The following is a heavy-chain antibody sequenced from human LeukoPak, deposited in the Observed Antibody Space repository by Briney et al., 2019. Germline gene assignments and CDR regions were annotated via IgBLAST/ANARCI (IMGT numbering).Heavy chain of an antibody. D-gene: IGHD3-3*01. Sequence: PGGSLRLSCAASGFTVSSNYMSWVRQAPGKGLEWVSVIYSGGSTYYADSVKGRFTISRDNSKNTLYLQMNSLRAEDTAVYYCAREIDDFWSGSSPYFDYWGQGTLVTVSS. CDR2: IYSGGST. J-gene: IGHJ4*02. V-gene: IGHV3-66*01. CDR3: AREIDDFWSGSSPYFDY. CDR1: GFTVSSNY.